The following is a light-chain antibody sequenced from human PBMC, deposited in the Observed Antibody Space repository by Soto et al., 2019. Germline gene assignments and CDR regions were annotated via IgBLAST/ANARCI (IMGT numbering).Light chain of an antibody. J-gene: IGLJ1*01. CDR2: EGS. CDR1: SSDVGSHNL. CDR3: CSYAGSSTPFV. Sequence: QSVLTQPGSVSGSPGQSITISCTGTSSDVGSHNLVSWYQQHPGKAPKLMIYEGSKRPSGVSNRFSGSKSGNTASLTISGLQAEDEADYYCCSYAGSSTPFVFGTGTKVTVL. V-gene: IGLV2-23*01.